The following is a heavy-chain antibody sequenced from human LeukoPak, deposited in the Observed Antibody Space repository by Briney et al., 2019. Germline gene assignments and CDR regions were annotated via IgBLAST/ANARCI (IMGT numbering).Heavy chain of an antibody. J-gene: IGHJ4*02. CDR2: ISSSSSSTI. CDR1: GFTFSSYS. V-gene: IGHV3-48*01. D-gene: IGHD3-22*01. CDR3: ARESSGYYFDY. Sequence: GGSLRLSCAASGFTFSSYSMNWVRQAPGKGLEWVSYISSSSSSTIYYADSVKGRFTISRDNSKNTLYLQMNSLRAEDTAVYYCARESSGYYFDYWGQGTLVTASS.